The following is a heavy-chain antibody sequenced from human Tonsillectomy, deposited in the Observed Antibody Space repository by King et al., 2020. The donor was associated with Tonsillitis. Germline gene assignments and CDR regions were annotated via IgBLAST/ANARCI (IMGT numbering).Heavy chain of an antibody. J-gene: IGHJ4*02. CDR2: ISAYNGNT. D-gene: IGHD3-10*01. CDR1: GYTFTSYG. V-gene: IGHV1-18*01. Sequence: VQLVESGAEVKKPGASVKVSCKASGYTFTSYGISWVRQAPGQGLEWMGWISAYNGNTNYAQKLQGRVTMTTDTSTSTAYMELRSLRSDDTAVYYCARDETPALWFGELLSHYFDYWGQGTLVTVSS. CDR3: ARDETPALWFGELLSHYFDY.